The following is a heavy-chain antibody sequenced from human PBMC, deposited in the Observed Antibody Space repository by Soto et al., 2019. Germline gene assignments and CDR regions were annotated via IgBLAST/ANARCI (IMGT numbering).Heavy chain of an antibody. CDR1: GFTFSDYY. CDR2: ISSSGSTI. CDR3: ARDQYYYGSGSYPYYYYGMDV. D-gene: IGHD3-10*01. V-gene: IGHV3-11*01. J-gene: IGHJ6*02. Sequence: QVQLVESGGGLVKPGGSLRLSCAASGFTFSDYYMSWIRQAPGKGLEWVSYISSSGSTIYYADSVKGRFTIYRDNAKNSLYLQMNSLRAEDTAVYYCARDQYYYGSGSYPYYYYGMDVWGQGTTVTVSS.